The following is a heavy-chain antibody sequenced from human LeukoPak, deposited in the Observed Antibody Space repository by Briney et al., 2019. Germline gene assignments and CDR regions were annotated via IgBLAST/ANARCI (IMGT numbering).Heavy chain of an antibody. V-gene: IGHV3-21*01. CDR1: GFAFSTYS. J-gene: IGHJ4*02. D-gene: IGHD1-26*01. CDR2: ISSSSTYI. Sequence: PGGSLSLSCAPSGFAFSTYSMNWVRQAPGKGLEWVSSISSSSTYIYYADSVKGRVTISTDNAKNSLYLQMNSLRAEDTAVYYCARVLSGCETTRCELYYCGQGTLVTVSS. CDR3: ARVLSGCETTRCELYY.